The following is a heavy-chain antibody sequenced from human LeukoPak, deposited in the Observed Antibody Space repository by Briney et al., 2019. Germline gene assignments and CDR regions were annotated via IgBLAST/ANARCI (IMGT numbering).Heavy chain of an antibody. CDR3: ARARGGYCSSTSCYDFDY. CDR1: GFTFSSYS. V-gene: IGHV3-21*01. CDR2: ISSSSSYI. Sequence: PGGSLRLSCAASGFTFSSYSMNWVRQAPGKGLEWVSSISSSSSYIYYADSVKGRFTISRDNAKNSLYLQMNSLRAEGTAVYYCARARGGYCSSTSCYDFDYWGQGTLVTVSS. J-gene: IGHJ4*02. D-gene: IGHD2-2*03.